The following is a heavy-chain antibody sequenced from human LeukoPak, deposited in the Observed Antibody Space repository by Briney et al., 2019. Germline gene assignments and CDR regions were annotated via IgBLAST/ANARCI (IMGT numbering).Heavy chain of an antibody. CDR1: GGSISSSSYY. CDR2: IYYSGST. V-gene: IGHV4-39*07. CDR3: ARGRPFDFWSGYYTRPFDY. D-gene: IGHD3-3*01. Sequence: SETLSLTCTVSGGSISSSSYYWGWIRQPPGKGLEWIGSIYYSGSTNYNPSLKSRVTISVDTSKNQFSLKLSSVTAADTAVYYCARGRPFDFWSGYYTRPFDYWGQGTLVTVSS. J-gene: IGHJ4*02.